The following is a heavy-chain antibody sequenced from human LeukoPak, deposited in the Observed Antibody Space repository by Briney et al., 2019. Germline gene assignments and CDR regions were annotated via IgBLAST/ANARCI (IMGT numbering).Heavy chain of an antibody. CDR2: INHSGST. CDR3: ARHGTYYYDSSGYYTSYYFDY. Sequence: PSETLSLTCAVYGGSFSGYYWSWIRQPPGKGLEWIGEINHSGSTNYNPSLKSRVTISVDTSKNQFSLKLSSVTAADTAVYYCARHGTYYYDSSGYYTSYYFDYWGQGTLVTVSS. D-gene: IGHD3-22*01. CDR1: GGSFSGYY. V-gene: IGHV4-34*01. J-gene: IGHJ4*02.